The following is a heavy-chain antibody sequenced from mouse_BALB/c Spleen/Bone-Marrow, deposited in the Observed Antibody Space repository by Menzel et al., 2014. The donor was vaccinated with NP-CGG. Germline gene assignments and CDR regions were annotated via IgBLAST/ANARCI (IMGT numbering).Heavy chain of an antibody. CDR3: AREGAYYRYDYAMDY. D-gene: IGHD2-14*01. CDR1: GYSITSGYS. Sequence: DVKLQESGPDLVKPSQSLSLTCTVTGYSITSGYSCHWIRQFPGNKLEWMGYIHYSGSTNYNPSLKSRISITRDTSKNQFFLQLNSVTTEDTATYYCAREGAYYRYDYAMDYWGQGTSVTVSS. J-gene: IGHJ4*01. V-gene: IGHV3-1*02. CDR2: IHYSGST.